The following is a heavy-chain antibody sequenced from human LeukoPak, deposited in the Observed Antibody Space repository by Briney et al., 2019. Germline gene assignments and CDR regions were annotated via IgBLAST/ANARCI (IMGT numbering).Heavy chain of an antibody. Sequence: SETLSLTCTVSGASISSSDYYWGWIRQPPGKGLEWIGNIYYTGSSSYNSSLKSRVTISVDASKNQFSLQLSSVTAADTAVYYCARENYCTNGVCWAFDPWGQGTLVTVSS. V-gene: IGHV4-39*07. D-gene: IGHD2-8*01. CDR2: IYYTGSS. J-gene: IGHJ5*02. CDR3: ARENYCTNGVCWAFDP. CDR1: GASISSSDYY.